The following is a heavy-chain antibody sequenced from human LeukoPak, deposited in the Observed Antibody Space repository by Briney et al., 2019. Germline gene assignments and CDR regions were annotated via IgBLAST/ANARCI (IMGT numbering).Heavy chain of an antibody. CDR2: IIPIHGTA. V-gene: IGHV1-69*04. CDR1: GGIFSSYA. Sequence: RASVKVSCKASGGIFSSYAISWVQQAPGQGLEWMGRIIPIHGTANYAQKFQGRVTITADKSTSTAYMELSSLRSEDTAVYYCARAPDGGAFDIWGQGTMVTVSS. D-gene: IGHD3-16*01. J-gene: IGHJ3*02. CDR3: ARAPDGGAFDI.